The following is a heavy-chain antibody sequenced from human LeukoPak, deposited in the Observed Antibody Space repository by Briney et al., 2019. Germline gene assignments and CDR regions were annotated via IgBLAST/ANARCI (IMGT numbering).Heavy chain of an antibody. J-gene: IGHJ4*02. D-gene: IGHD4/OR15-4a*01. CDR2: ISGSGGST. V-gene: IGHV3-23*01. Sequence: GSLRLSCAASGLTFSNAWMSWVRQAPGKGLEWVSAISGSGGSTYYADSVKGRFTISRDNSKNTLYLQMNSLRAEDTAVYYCARRAGAYSHPYDYWGQGTLVTVSS. CDR1: GLTFSNAW. CDR3: ARRAGAYSHPYDY.